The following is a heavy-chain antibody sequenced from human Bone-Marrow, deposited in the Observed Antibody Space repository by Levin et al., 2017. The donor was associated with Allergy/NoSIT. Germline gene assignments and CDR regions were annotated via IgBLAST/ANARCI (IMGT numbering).Heavy chain of an antibody. CDR2: IYWDDDK. J-gene: IGHJ4*02. Sequence: SGPTLVKPTQTLTLTCSFSGFSLSTYGVGVGWIRQPPGKALEWLAVIYWDDDKRYSPSLRSRLTITKDTSRNQVVLIMTNMDPVDTATYYCAHRRGGSSSRDSAYFDYWGQGTLVTVSS. CDR1: GFSLSTYGVG. D-gene: IGHD6-13*01. CDR3: AHRRGGSSSRDSAYFDY. V-gene: IGHV2-5*02.